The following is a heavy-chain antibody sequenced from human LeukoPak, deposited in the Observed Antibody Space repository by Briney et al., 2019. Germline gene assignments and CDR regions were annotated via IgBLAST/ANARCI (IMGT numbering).Heavy chain of an antibody. V-gene: IGHV1-69*04. CDR2: IVPFLRIT. CDR3: ARDYSDYENDLEDY. Sequence: GASVKVSCKASGGTFSSYAISWVRQAPGQGLEWMGRIVPFLRITNYAQKFQGRVTITVDKSTSTAYMELSSLRSEDTAVYYCARDYSDYENDLEDYWAQGTLVTVSS. CDR1: GGTFSSYA. J-gene: IGHJ4*02. D-gene: IGHD5-12*01.